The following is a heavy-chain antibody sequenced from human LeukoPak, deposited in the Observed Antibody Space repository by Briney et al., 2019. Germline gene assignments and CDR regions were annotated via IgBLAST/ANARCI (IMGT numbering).Heavy chain of an antibody. CDR2: IFYSGST. D-gene: IGHD3-10*01. Sequence: SETLSLTCTVSGGSISSYYWSWIRQPAGKGLEWIGNIFYSGSTYYSPSLRSRVTISLDTSRNQFSLKLNSVTAADTAVYYCAKSNGYGLVDIWGQGTMVTVSS. J-gene: IGHJ3*02. CDR1: GGSISSYY. CDR3: AKSNGYGLVDI. V-gene: IGHV4-59*12.